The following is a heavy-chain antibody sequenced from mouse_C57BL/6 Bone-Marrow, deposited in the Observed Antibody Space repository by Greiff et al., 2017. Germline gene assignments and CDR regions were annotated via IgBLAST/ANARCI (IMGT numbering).Heavy chain of an antibody. J-gene: IGHJ3*01. CDR1: GYSITSGYY. CDR2: ISYDGSN. D-gene: IGHD2-14*01. V-gene: IGHV3-6*01. Sequence: EVKLEESGPGLVKPSQSLSLTCSVTGYSITSGYYWNWIRQFPGNKLEWMGYISYDGSNNYNPSLKNRISITRDTSKNQFFLKLNSVTTEDTATYYCARASTIGAWFAYWGQGTLVTVSA. CDR3: ARASTIGAWFAY.